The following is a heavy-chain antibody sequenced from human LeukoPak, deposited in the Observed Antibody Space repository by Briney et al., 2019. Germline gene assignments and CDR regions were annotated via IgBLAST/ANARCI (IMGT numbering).Heavy chain of an antibody. D-gene: IGHD1-1*01. CDR2: IYYSGST. Sequence: SETLSLTCTVSGGAISNSELYWGWVRQPPGKGLEWIAMIYYSGSTYSNPSLKSRVTISVDTSKNQFSLKVRPVTAADSAVYFCARLAGHHNNGRFDFWGQGVLVSVSS. CDR3: ARLAGHHNNGRFDF. J-gene: IGHJ4*02. CDR1: GGAISNSELY. V-gene: IGHV4-39*01.